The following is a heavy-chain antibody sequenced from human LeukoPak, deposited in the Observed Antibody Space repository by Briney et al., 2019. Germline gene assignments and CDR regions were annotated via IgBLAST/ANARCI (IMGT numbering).Heavy chain of an antibody. CDR1: GFTVSNNY. CDR3: ATYRSLDY. CDR2: IYSGDST. Sequence: GGSLRLSCAASGFTVSNNYMSWVRQAPGKGLEWVSLIYSGDSTYYADSVKGRFTISRDNSKNTLYLQMNSLRAEDTAVYYCATYRSLDYWGQRTLCTVSS. V-gene: IGHV3-53*01. J-gene: IGHJ4*02. D-gene: IGHD6-13*01.